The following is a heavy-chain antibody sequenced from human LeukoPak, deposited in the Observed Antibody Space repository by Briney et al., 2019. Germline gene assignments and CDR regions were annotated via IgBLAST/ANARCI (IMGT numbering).Heavy chain of an antibody. V-gene: IGHV4-30-4*01. J-gene: IGHJ4*02. D-gene: IGHD5-12*01. Sequence: SETLSLTCTVSGGSISSGDYYWSWIRQPPGKGLEWIGYIYYSGSTYYNPSLKSRVTISVDTSKNQFSLKLSSVTAADTAVYYCAGPGSGYDSRRWLDYWGQGTLVTVSS. CDR2: IYYSGST. CDR1: GGSISSGDYY. CDR3: AGPGSGYDSRRWLDY.